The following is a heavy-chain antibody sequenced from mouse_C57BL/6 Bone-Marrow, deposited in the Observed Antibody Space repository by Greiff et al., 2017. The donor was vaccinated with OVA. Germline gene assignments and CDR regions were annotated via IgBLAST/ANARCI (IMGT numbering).Heavy chain of an antibody. D-gene: IGHD2-10*02. CDR1: GFTFSDYG. CDR3: ARQGYGNYFDY. Sequence: EVQLVESGGGLVQPGGSLKLSCAASGFTFSDYGMAWVRQAPRKGPEWVAFISNFAYSIYYADTVTGRFTIPRENDKNTLYLEMSSLRSEDTAMYYCARQGYGNYFDYWGQGTTLTVAS. J-gene: IGHJ2*01. V-gene: IGHV5-15*01. CDR2: ISNFAYSI.